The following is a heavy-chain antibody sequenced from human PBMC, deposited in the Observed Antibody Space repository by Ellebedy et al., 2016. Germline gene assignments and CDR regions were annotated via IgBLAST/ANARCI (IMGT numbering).Heavy chain of an antibody. CDR3: VKGSIAVIATCFDY. D-gene: IGHD6-19*01. V-gene: IGHV3-9*01. CDR1: GFSFDDYA. J-gene: IGHJ4*02. CDR2: ISWNRGSM. Sequence: SLRLSCAASGFSFDDYAMHWVRQAPGMGLEWVSGISWNRGSMQYADSVKGRFTISRDNAKNSLYLQMNSLRTEDTAFYYCVKGSIAVIATCFDYWGQGTLVTVSS.